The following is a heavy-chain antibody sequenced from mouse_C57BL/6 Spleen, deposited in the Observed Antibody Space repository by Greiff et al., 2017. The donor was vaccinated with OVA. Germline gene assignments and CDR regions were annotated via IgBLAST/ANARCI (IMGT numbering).Heavy chain of an antibody. V-gene: IGHV1-64*01. CDR2: IHPNSGST. Sequence: QVQLQQPGAELVKPGASVKLSCKASGYTFTSYWMHWVKQRPGQGLEWIGMIHPNSGSTNYNEKFKSKATLTVDKSSSTAYMQLSSLTSEDSAVYYCARGGYYYGSSYPYAMDYWGQGTSVTVSS. CDR3: ARGGYYYGSSYPYAMDY. CDR1: GYTFTSYW. D-gene: IGHD1-1*01. J-gene: IGHJ4*01.